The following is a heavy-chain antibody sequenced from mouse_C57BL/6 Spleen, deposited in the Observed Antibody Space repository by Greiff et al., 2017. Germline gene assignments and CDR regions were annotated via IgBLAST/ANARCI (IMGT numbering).Heavy chain of an antibody. V-gene: IGHV1-80*01. J-gene: IGHJ2*01. CDR3: AREGTGKGSFDY. CDR1: GYAFSSYW. D-gene: IGHD4-1*01. Sequence: QVQLQQSGAELVKPGASVKISCKASGYAFSSYWMNWVKQRPGKGLEWIGQIYPGDGDTNYNGKFKGKATLTADKSSSTAYMQLSSLTSEDSAVYFCAREGTGKGSFDYWGQGTTLTVSS. CDR2: IYPGDGDT.